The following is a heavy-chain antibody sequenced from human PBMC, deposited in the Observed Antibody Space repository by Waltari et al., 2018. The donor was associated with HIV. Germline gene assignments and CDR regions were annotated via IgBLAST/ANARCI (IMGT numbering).Heavy chain of an antibody. CDR1: GFTVNRNY. CDR2: IFSGGTI. J-gene: IGHJ4*02. V-gene: IGHV3-66*02. D-gene: IGHD3-22*01. CDR3: ARGPDYDGYSFWEY. Sequence: EVQLVESGGGLVQPGGSLRLSCAASGFTVNRNYMSWVRQAPGKWLEGVSVIFSGGTIHYAESVRGRFTISRDNSKNTLNLQMNSLRPEDTAVYYCARGPDYDGYSFWEYWGQGTLVTVSS.